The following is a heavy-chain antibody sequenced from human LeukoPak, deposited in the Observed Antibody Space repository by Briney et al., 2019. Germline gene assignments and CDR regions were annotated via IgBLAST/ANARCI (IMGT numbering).Heavy chain of an antibody. Sequence: GGSLRLSCAASGFSLSNYAMSWVRQAPGKGLEWVSCISGSGDSTYYADSMKGRFTISRDNSKNTLYLQMNSLRAEDTAVYYCASSASGYVTFDYWGQGTLVTVSS. D-gene: IGHD5-12*01. CDR3: ASSASGYVTFDY. J-gene: IGHJ4*02. V-gene: IGHV3-23*01. CDR2: ISGSGDST. CDR1: GFSLSNYA.